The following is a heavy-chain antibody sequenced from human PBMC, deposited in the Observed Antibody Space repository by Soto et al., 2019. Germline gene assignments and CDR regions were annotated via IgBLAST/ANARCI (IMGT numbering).Heavy chain of an antibody. J-gene: IGHJ4*02. CDR3: AHRPNLHLCMRWWYDFAY. CDR1: GFSLSTSGVG. CDR2: IYWDGDK. Sequence: QITLKESGPTLVKPTQTLTLTCTFSGFSLSTSGVGVAWIRQPPGKALEWLALIYWDGDKRYSTSLKSRLTHTKEISRNQVVLTMTNIDPVGTATYYCAHRPNLHLCMRWWYDFAYCGQGTLVTVAS. D-gene: IGHD2-15*01. V-gene: IGHV2-5*02.